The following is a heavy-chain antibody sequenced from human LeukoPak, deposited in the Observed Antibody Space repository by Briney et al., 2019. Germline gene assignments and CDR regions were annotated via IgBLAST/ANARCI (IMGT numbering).Heavy chain of an antibody. D-gene: IGHD3-16*02. Sequence: GASVKVSCKASGYTFTSYGISLVRQAPGQGLEWMGWISAYNGNTNYAQKLQGRVTMTTDTSTSTAYMELRSLRSDDTAVYYCARDGSYIGGVIVSGDYWGQGTLVTVSS. CDR1: GYTFTSYG. V-gene: IGHV1-18*01. CDR2: ISAYNGNT. J-gene: IGHJ4*02. CDR3: ARDGSYIGGVIVSGDY.